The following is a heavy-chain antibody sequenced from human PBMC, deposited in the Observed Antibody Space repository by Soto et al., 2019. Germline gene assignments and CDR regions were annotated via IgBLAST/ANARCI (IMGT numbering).Heavy chain of an antibody. D-gene: IGHD2-8*02. CDR3: ARGRTLVVGMPFDY. CDR1: GGSFNGYS. V-gene: IGHV4-34*01. Sequence: QVQLQQWGAGLLKSSETLSLTCGVYGGSFNGYSWTWIRQPPGKGLEWIGEINHSEISKYNPSLKRRVSMSVDTSKNKSSLRLNSVTAADTAVYYCARGRTLVVGMPFDYWGQGTMDTVFS. CDR2: INHSEIS. J-gene: IGHJ4*02.